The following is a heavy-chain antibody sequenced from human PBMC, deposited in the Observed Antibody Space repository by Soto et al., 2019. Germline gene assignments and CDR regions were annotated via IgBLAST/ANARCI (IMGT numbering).Heavy chain of an antibody. CDR1: GYSFTSYW. D-gene: IGHD6-6*01. V-gene: IGHV5-51*01. CDR2: IYPGDSDT. Sequence: PGESLKISCKGSGYSFTSYWIGWVRQMPGKGLEWMGIIYPGDSDTRYSPSFQGQVTISADKSISTAYLQWSSLKASDTAMYYCARSSSSSSYYYYGMDVWGQGTTVTVSS. J-gene: IGHJ6*02. CDR3: ARSSSSSSYYYYGMDV.